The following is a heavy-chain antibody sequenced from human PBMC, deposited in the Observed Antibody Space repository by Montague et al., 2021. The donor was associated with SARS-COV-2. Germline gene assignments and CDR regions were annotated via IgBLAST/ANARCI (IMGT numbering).Heavy chain of an antibody. CDR3: ARDYGDYGSGYYYGMDV. CDR1: GGSISSSSYY. D-gene: IGHD4-17*01. J-gene: IGHJ6*02. Sequence: SETLSLTCTVSGGSISSSSYYWGWIRQPPGKGLEWIGSIYYSGSTYYNPSLKSRVTISVDTSKNQFSLKLSSVTAADTAVYYCARDYGDYGSGYYYGMDVWGQGTTVTV. V-gene: IGHV4-39*07. CDR2: IYYSGST.